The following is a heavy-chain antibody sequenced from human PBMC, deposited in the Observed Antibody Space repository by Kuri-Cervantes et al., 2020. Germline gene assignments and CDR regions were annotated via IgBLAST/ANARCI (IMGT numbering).Heavy chain of an antibody. CDR2: ISSSSSYI. CDR1: GFTFSSYS. D-gene: IGHD3-22*01. Sequence: GGSLRLSCAASGFTFSSYSMNWVRQAPGKGLEWVSYISSSSSYIYYADSVKGRFTISRDNSKNTLYLQMNSLRAEDTAVYYCAKPGHYYDSSGYYNYFDYWGQGTLVTVSS. V-gene: IGHV3-21*05. CDR3: AKPGHYYDSSGYYNYFDY. J-gene: IGHJ4*02.